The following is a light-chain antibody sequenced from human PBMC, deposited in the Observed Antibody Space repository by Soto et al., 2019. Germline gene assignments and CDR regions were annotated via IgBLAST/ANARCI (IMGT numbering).Light chain of an antibody. CDR1: QSVSSSY. CDR2: GAS. CDR3: QQYGSSPPFT. V-gene: IGKV3-20*01. Sequence: EIVLTQSPGTLSLSPGERATLSCRASQSVSSSYLAWYQQKPGQAPRLLIYGASSRATGIPDKFSGSGSGTDFTLTISRLALENFAVYYFQQYGSSPPFTFGRGTKAEIK. J-gene: IGKJ4*01.